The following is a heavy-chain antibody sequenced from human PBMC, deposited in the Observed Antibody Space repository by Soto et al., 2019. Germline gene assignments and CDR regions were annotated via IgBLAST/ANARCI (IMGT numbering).Heavy chain of an antibody. CDR2: IYYSGST. CDR1: GGSISSSSYY. CDR3: ARISRAYYYYYGMDV. Sequence: SETLSLTCTFSGGSISSSSYYWGWIRQPPGKGLEWIGSIYYSGSTYYNPSLKSRVTISVDTSKNQFSLKLSSVTAADTAVYYCARISRAYYYYYGMDVWGQGTTVTVSS. J-gene: IGHJ6*02. V-gene: IGHV4-39*01.